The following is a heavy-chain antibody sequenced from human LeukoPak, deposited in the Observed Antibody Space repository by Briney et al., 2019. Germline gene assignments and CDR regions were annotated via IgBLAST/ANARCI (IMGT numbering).Heavy chain of an antibody. D-gene: IGHD2-2*02. J-gene: IGHJ5*02. V-gene: IGHV4-39*01. Sequence: SETLSLTCTVSGDSINKYFWSWLRQPPGKGLEWIGSIYYSGSTYYNPSLKSRVTISVDTSKNQFSLKLSSVTAADTAVYYCARPRFDCSSTSCYTWFDPWGQGTLVTVSS. CDR2: IYYSGST. CDR1: GDSINKYF. CDR3: ARPRFDCSSTSCYTWFDP.